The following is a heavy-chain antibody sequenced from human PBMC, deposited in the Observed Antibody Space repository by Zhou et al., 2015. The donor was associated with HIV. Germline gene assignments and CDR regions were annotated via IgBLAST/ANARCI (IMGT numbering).Heavy chain of an antibody. V-gene: IGHV1-69*01. CDR2: IIPIFGTA. D-gene: IGHD2-15*01. CDR3: ARAPHYCSGGSCYSDYYYYYMTV. J-gene: IGHJ6*03. Sequence: QVQLVQSGAEVKKPGSSVKVSCKASGGTFSSYAISWVRQAPGQGLEWMGGIIPIFGTANYAQKFQGRVTITADESTSTAYMELSSLRSEDTAVYYCARAPHYCSGGSCYSDYYYYYMTVWAKEPTVDRLL. CDR1: GGTFSSYA.